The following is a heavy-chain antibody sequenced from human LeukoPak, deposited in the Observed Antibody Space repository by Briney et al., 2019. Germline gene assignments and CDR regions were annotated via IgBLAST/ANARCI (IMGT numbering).Heavy chain of an antibody. D-gene: IGHD6-19*01. Sequence: GGSLRLSCAASGFTFSSYGMHWVRQAPGKGLEWVAVIWYDGSNKYYADSVKGRFTISRDNSKNTLYLQMNSLRAEDTAVYYCARATSSSGWYAYQTYGMDVWGQGTTVIVSS. V-gene: IGHV3-33*01. CDR3: ARATSSSGWYAYQTYGMDV. CDR2: IWYDGSNK. CDR1: GFTFSSYG. J-gene: IGHJ6*02.